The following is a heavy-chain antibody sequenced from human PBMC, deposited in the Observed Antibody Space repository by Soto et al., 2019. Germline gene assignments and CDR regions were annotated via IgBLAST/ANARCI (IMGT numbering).Heavy chain of an antibody. CDR3: ARDFLYCCSTSCYIPWSDP. Sequence: GVSLRLSCAASGFTFSSYAMHCVRQAPGKGLEWVAVISYAGSNKYYADSVKGRFTISRDNSKNTLYLQMNSLRAEDTAVYYGARDFLYCCSTSCYIPWSDPSGTGPRGIASS. D-gene: IGHD2-2*02. J-gene: IGHJ5*02. CDR2: ISYAGSNK. V-gene: IGHV3-30-3*01. CDR1: GFTFSSYA.